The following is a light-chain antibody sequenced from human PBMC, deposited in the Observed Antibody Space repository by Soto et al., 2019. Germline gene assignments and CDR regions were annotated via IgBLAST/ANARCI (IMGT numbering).Light chain of an antibody. V-gene: IGKV1-5*03. CDR2: KAS. CDR1: QSIHIW. CDR3: HQYSTSPLT. Sequence: DIQMTQSPSTLSASVGDSVSITCRASQSIHIWLAWYQQKPGKAPKLLIYKASNLHNGVPSRFSGSGSGTEFTLTISSLQPDDFANYYCHQYSTSPLTCGGGTKVEIK. J-gene: IGKJ4*01.